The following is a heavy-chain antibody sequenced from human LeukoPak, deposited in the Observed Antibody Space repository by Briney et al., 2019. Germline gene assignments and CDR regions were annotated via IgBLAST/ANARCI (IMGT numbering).Heavy chain of an antibody. CDR2: IYTTEST. CDR3: ARRRTTGTTGYFYY. V-gene: IGHV4-4*09. CDR1: GGSISTYY. J-gene: IGHJ4*02. D-gene: IGHD1-1*01. Sequence: KPSETLSLTCTVPGGSISTYYCSWIRQPPGKGLEWIGYIYTTESTNYNPSLEGRVTISVETSKNQFSLMLSSVTAADTAFYYCARRRTTGTTGYFYYWGQGILVTVSS.